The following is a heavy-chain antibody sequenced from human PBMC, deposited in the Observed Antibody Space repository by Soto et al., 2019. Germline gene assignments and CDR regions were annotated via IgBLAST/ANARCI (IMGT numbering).Heavy chain of an antibody. CDR1: GGSISSSSYY. V-gene: IGHV4-39*07. D-gene: IGHD6-13*01. CDR3: ARYNAASGTYYFDY. Sequence: SETLSLTCTVSGGSISSSSYYWGWIRQPPGKGLEWIGNIYYTGSTYYNPSLKSRVTISVDTSKNQFSLKLSSVTAADTAVYYCARYNAASGTYYFDYWGQGTLVTVSS. J-gene: IGHJ4*02. CDR2: IYYTGST.